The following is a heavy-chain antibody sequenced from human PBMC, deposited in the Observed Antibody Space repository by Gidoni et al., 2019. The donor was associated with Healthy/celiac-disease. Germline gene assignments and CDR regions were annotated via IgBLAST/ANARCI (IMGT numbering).Heavy chain of an antibody. Sequence: QVQLVESGGGVVQPGRSLRLSCAASGFTFSSYGMHWVRQAPGKGLEWVAVISYDGSNKYYADSVKGRFTISRDNSKNTLYLQMNSLRAEDTAVYYCAKDISMAYSSLGCFDYWGQGTLVTVSS. CDR1: GFTFSSYG. V-gene: IGHV3-30*18. D-gene: IGHD6-19*01. CDR3: AKDISMAYSSLGCFDY. CDR2: ISYDGSNK. J-gene: IGHJ4*02.